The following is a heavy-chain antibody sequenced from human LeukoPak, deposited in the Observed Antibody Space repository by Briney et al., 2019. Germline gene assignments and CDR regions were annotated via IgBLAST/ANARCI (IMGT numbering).Heavy chain of an antibody. Sequence: SETLSLTCTVSGGSINSSTFYWGWIRQPPGKGLEWIGSIYYDGSTYYNPSLKSRVTISVDTSKNQFSLKLTSVTAADTAGYFCARRSDSGSDDGEDYFDYWGQGTLVTVSS. D-gene: IGHD1-26*01. V-gene: IGHV4-39*01. CDR1: GGSINSSTFY. CDR2: IYYDGST. CDR3: ARRSDSGSDDGEDYFDY. J-gene: IGHJ4*02.